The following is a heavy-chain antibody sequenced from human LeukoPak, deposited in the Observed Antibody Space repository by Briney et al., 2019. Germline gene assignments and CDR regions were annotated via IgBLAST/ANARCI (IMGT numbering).Heavy chain of an antibody. D-gene: IGHD6-19*01. CDR2: ISAYNGNT. V-gene: IGHV1-18*01. J-gene: IGHJ4*02. CDR3: ATLERVAVAGTSTYYFDY. CDR1: GYTFTSYG. Sequence: ASVKVSCKASGYTFTSYGISWVRQAPGQGLEWMGWISAYNGNTNYAQKFQGRVTITADESTSTAYMELSSLRSEDTAVYYCATLERVAVAGTSTYYFDYWGQGTLVTVSS.